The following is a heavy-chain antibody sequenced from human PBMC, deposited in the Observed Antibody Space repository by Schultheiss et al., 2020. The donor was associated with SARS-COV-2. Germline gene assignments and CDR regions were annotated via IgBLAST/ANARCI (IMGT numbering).Heavy chain of an antibody. CDR1: GFIFSNCA. V-gene: IGHV3-30*07. CDR2: ISYDGNNK. CDR3: ARAYATYWYIDF. J-gene: IGHJ2*01. D-gene: IGHD4-17*01. Sequence: GGSLRLSCAASGFIFSNCAMHWVRQAPGKGLEWVAVISYDGNNKYYADVVKGRFSITRDNSKKTVDLQMNSLRVEDTAVYYCARAYATYWYIDFWGRGTLVTVSS.